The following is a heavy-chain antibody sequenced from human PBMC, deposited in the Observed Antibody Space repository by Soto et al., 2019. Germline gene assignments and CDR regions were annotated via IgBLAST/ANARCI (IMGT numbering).Heavy chain of an antibody. D-gene: IGHD3-3*01. CDR3: ARDNILGILYGGMDV. CDR1: GGSISSGDYY. J-gene: IGHJ6*02. V-gene: IGHV4-30-4*01. CDR2: IYYSGST. Sequence: SETLSLTCTVSGGSISSGDYYWSWIRQPPGKGLEWIGYIYYSGSTYYNPSLKSRVTISVDTSKNQYSLKLSSVTAADTAVYYCARDNILGILYGGMDVWGQGTTVTVSS.